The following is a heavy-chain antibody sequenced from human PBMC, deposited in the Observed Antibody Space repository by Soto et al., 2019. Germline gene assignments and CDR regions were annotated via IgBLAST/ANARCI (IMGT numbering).Heavy chain of an antibody. CDR2: ISRDGRTT. J-gene: IGHJ4*02. CDR1: GYTVSDNG. CDR3: VAKLRTGY. Sequence: QVQLVASGGGVVQPGRSLRLSCAVSGYTVSDNGMHWVRQAPGEGLEWVAVISRDGRTTYYGDSVKGRFTISRDNAKNALYLQMDSLRVEDTAVYYCVAKLRTGYWGQGTLVTVSS. V-gene: IGHV3-30*03. D-gene: IGHD3-10*01.